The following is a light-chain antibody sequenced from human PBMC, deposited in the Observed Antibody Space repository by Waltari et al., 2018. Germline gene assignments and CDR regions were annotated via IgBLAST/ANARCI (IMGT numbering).Light chain of an antibody. CDR3: SAWDSSLSAWV. Sequence: QAGLTQPPSVSKGLRQTATLTRTGNSNNVGNKGAARLQRHQGHPPKLLSYSNNNRPSGISERLSASRSGNTASLTITGLQPEDEADYYCSAWDSSLSAWVFGGGTKLTVL. CDR2: SNN. J-gene: IGLJ3*02. CDR1: SNNVGNKG. V-gene: IGLV10-54*01.